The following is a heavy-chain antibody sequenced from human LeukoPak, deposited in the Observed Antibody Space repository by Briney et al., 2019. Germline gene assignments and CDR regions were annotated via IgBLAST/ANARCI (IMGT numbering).Heavy chain of an antibody. J-gene: IGHJ5*02. D-gene: IGHD2-15*01. CDR3: AREDYCSGGSCYSANWFDP. Sequence: GASVKVSCKASGYTFTSYGISWVRQAPGQGPEWMGWISAYNGNTNYAQKLQGRVTMTTDTSTSTAYMELRSLRSDDTAVYYCAREDYCSGGSCYSANWFDPWGQGTLVTVSS. CDR1: GYTFTSYG. V-gene: IGHV1-18*01. CDR2: ISAYNGNT.